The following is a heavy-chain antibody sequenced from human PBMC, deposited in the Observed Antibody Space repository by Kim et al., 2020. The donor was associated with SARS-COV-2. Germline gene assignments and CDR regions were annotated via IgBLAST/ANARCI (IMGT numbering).Heavy chain of an antibody. D-gene: IGHD5-12*01. Sequence: NTNYAPKLQGRVTMTTDTSTGTAYMELRSLRSDDTAVYYCARAKSGYAGYWGQGTLVTVSS. V-gene: IGHV1-18*01. J-gene: IGHJ4*02. CDR2: NT. CDR3: ARAKSGYAGY.